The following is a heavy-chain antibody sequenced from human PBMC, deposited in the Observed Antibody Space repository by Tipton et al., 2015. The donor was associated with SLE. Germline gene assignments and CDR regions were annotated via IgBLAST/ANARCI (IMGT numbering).Heavy chain of an antibody. CDR1: GGSISSYY. Sequence: TLSLTCTVSGGSISSYYWSWIRQPPGKGLEWIGYIYYSGSTTYNPSLKSRVTISVDTSKNQFSLKLSSVTAADTAVYYCAICCSGGSFDYWGQGTLVTVSS. D-gene: IGHD2-15*01. CDR2: IYYSGST. CDR3: AICCSGGSFDY. J-gene: IGHJ4*02. V-gene: IGHV4-59*01.